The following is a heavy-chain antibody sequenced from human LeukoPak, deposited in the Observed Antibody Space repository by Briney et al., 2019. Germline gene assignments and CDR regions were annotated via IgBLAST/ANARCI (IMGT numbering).Heavy chain of an antibody. D-gene: IGHD3-16*01. J-gene: IGHJ3*02. CDR1: GFTFSSYW. CDR2: INSDGSST. CDR3: ARPYYDYGWGSYEEAFDI. Sequence: PGGSLRLSCAASGFTFSSYWMHWVRHAPGKGLVWVSRINSDGSSTSYADSVKGRFTISRDNAKNTLYLQMNSLRAEDTAVYYCARPYYDYGWGSYEEAFDIWGQGTMVTVSS. V-gene: IGHV3-74*01.